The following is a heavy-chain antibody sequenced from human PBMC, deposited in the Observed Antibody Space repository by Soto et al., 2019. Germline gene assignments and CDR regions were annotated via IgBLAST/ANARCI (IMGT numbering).Heavy chain of an antibody. CDR3: TTVPDYDFWTGYYSYMDV. Sequence: EVQLVESGGGLVKPGGPLRLSCAASGFTFSNAWMSWVRQAPGKGLEWVGRIKSQTDGGTTDYAAPVKGRFTISRDDSKNTLYLQIDSLKTEDPALYYCTTVPDYDFWTGYYSYMDVWGKGTTVTVSS. CDR1: GFTFSNAW. V-gene: IGHV3-15*01. D-gene: IGHD3-3*01. CDR2: IKSQTDGGTT. J-gene: IGHJ6*03.